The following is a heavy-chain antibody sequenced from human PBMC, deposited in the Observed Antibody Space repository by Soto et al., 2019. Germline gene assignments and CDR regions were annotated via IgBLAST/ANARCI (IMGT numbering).Heavy chain of an antibody. Sequence: ASVKVSCKASGYTFTSYGISWVRQAPGQGLEWMGWISAYNGNTNYARKLQGRVTKTTDTSTSTAYMELRSLRSDDTAVYYCARGSRITIFGVVHCFDIWGQGTMVTVSS. J-gene: IGHJ3*02. CDR2: ISAYNGNT. CDR3: ARGSRITIFGVVHCFDI. CDR1: GYTFTSYG. V-gene: IGHV1-18*01. D-gene: IGHD3-3*01.